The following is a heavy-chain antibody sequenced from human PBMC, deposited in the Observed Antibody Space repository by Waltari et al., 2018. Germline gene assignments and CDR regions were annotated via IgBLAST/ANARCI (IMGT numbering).Heavy chain of an antibody. D-gene: IGHD3-10*01. CDR1: GGSFSGYY. CDR3: ARVGRTYYYGSGSN. V-gene: IGHV4-34*01. J-gene: IGHJ4*02. CDR2: INHSGST. Sequence: QVQLQQWGAGLLKPSETLSLTCAVYGGSFSGYYWPWIRQPPGKGLEWIGEINHSGSTNYNPSLKSRVTISVDTSKNQFSLKLSSVTAADTAVYYCARVGRTYYYGSGSNWGQGTLVTVSS.